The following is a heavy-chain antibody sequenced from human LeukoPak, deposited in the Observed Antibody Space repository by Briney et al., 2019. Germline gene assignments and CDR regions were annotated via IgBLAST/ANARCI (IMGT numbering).Heavy chain of an antibody. J-gene: IGHJ1*01. CDR2: ISGGGGST. CDR3: AKATGSGSYGAYFLH. D-gene: IGHD6-19*01. Sequence: PGGSLRLSCAASGFSLSSYAMTWVRQTPGEGLEWVSGISGGGGSTHHADSVKGRFTISRDNSKNPLSLQMNSLRAEDTAVYYCAKATGSGSYGAYFLHWGQGTLVSVSS. CDR1: GFSLSSYA. V-gene: IGHV3-23*01.